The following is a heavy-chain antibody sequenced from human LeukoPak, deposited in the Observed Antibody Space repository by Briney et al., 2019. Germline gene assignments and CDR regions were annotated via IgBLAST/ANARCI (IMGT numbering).Heavy chain of an antibody. CDR2: IYYSGST. J-gene: IGHJ6*02. Sequence: KPSETLSLTCTVSGGSISSYYWSWIRQPPEKGLEWIGYIYYSGSTNYNPSLKSRVTISVDTSKNQFSLKLSSVTAADTAVYYCARSIAAAGLYYYYYGMDVWGQGTTVTVSS. V-gene: IGHV4-59*08. CDR3: ARSIAAAGLYYYYYGMDV. CDR1: GGSISSYY. D-gene: IGHD6-13*01.